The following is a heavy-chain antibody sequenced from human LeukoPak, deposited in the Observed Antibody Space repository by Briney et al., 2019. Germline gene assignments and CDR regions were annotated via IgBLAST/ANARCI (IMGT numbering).Heavy chain of an antibody. CDR2: ISYDGSNK. Sequence: GGSLRLSCAASGFTFSSYAMHWVRQAPGKGLEWVAVISYDGSNKYYADSVKGRFTISRDNSKNTLYLQMNSLRAEDTAVYYCARDLSGYFDYWGQGPPVTVSS. J-gene: IGHJ4*02. CDR1: GFTFSSYA. D-gene: IGHD6-19*01. V-gene: IGHV3-30-3*01. CDR3: ARDLSGYFDY.